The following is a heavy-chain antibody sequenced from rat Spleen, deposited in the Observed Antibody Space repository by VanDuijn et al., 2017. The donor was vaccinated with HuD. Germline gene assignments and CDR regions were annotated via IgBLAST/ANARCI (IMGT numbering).Heavy chain of an antibody. D-gene: IGHD1-5*01. CDR1: GFSLTSYN. CDR3: AREGIGTTTDY. CDR2: IWNTGGT. J-gene: IGHJ2*01. Sequence: QVQLKESGPGLVQPSQTLSLTCTVAGFSLTSYNVHWVRQPPGKGLEWMGVIWNTGGTRYNSALKSRLSICKDTSKTQVFLKMNSLQTEDTATYYCAREGIGTTTDYWGQGVMVTVSS. V-gene: IGHV2-41*01.